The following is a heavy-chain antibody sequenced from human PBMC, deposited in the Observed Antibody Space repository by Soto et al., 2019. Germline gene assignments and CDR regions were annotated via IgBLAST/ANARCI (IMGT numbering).Heavy chain of an antibody. Sequence: ASVKVSCKASGYTFTSYGISWARQAPGQGLEWMGWISAYNGNTNYAQKLQGRVTMTTDTSTSTAYMELRSLRSDDTAVYYCARGKYYYDSSGTRPLFDYWGQGTLVTVSS. V-gene: IGHV1-18*01. CDR3: ARGKYYYDSSGTRPLFDY. CDR1: GYTFTSYG. CDR2: ISAYNGNT. D-gene: IGHD3-22*01. J-gene: IGHJ4*02.